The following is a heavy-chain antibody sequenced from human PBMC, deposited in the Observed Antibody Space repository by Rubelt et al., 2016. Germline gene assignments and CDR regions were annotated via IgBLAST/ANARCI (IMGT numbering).Heavy chain of an antibody. Sequence: QVTLKESGPVLVKPTETLTLTCTVSGFSLNNARMGVSWIRQPPGKALEWLAHIFSNDEKSYSTSLKSSLTISEETSKSHVVLTMTSMDPVDTATYYVARIQFSPYGDCLVNDYWGQGTLVTVSS. D-gene: IGHD4-17*01. V-gene: IGHV2-26*01. CDR1: GFSLNNARMG. CDR2: IFSNDEK. J-gene: IGHJ4*02. CDR3: ARIQFSPYGDCLVNDY.